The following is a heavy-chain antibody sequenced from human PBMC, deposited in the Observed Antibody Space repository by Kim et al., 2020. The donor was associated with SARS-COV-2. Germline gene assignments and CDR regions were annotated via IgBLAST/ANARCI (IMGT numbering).Heavy chain of an antibody. Sequence: ASVKVSCKASGYTFTGYYMHWVRQAPGQGLEWMGWINPNSGGTNYAQKFQGRVTMTRDTSISTAYMELSRLRSDDTAVYYCARQGGDFDWYFDLWGRGTLVTVSS. CDR3: ARQGGDFDWYFDL. D-gene: IGHD2-21*01. V-gene: IGHV1-2*02. J-gene: IGHJ2*01. CDR1: GYTFTGYY. CDR2: INPNSGGT.